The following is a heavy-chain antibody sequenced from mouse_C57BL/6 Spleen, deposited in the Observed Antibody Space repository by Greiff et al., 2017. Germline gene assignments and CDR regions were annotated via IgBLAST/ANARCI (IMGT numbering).Heavy chain of an antibody. CDR1: GFSFNTYA. CDR2: IRSKSNNYAT. J-gene: IGHJ3*01. D-gene: IGHD2-5*01. Sequence: EVQRVESGGGLVQPKGSLKLSCAASGFSFNTYAMNWVRQAPGKGLEWVARIRSKSNNYATYYADSVKDRFTISRDDSESMLYLQMNNLKTEDTAMYYCVRQAYYSNPWFAYWGQGTLVTVSA. CDR3: VRQAYYSNPWFAY. V-gene: IGHV10-1*01.